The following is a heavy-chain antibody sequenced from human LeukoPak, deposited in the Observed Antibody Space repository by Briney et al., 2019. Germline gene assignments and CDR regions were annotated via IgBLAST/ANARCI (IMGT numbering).Heavy chain of an antibody. CDR2: INHSGST. V-gene: IGHV4-34*01. D-gene: IGHD1-1*01. CDR3: ARKGRRGPRGWFDP. Sequence: SETLSLTCAVYGGSFSGYYWSWIRQPPGKGLEWNGEINHSGSTNYNPSLKSRVTISVDTSKNQFSLKLSSVTGADKAVYYCARKGRRGPRGWFDPWGQRTLVTVSS. J-gene: IGHJ5*02. CDR1: GGSFSGYY.